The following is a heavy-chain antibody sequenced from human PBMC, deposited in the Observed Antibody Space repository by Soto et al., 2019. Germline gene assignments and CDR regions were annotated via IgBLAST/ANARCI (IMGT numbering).Heavy chain of an antibody. CDR2: IIPIFGTA. CDR1: GGTFSSYA. V-gene: IGHV1-69*01. CDR3: ARDHIVVVSAIPGGDASDI. D-gene: IGHD2-21*01. Sequence: QVQLVQSGAEVKKPGSSVKVSCKASGGTFSSYAISWVRQAPGQGLEWMGGIIPIFGTANYAQKFQGRVTLTAEESTSTAYMELSSLRSEDTAVYYCARDHIVVVSAIPGGDASDIWGQGTIVTVSS. J-gene: IGHJ3*02.